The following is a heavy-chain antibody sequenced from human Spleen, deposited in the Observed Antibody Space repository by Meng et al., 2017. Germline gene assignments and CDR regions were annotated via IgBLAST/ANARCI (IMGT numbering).Heavy chain of an antibody. J-gene: IGHJ4*02. Sequence: SETLSLTCAVSGYSISSGYYWGWIRQPPGKGLEWIGSIYHSGSTYYNLSLKSRVTISVDTSKNQFSLKLNSVTAADTAVYYCARGQVWLGNDYWGQGTLVTVSS. CDR3: ARGQVWLGNDY. CDR1: GYSISSGYY. CDR2: IYHSGST. D-gene: IGHD5-18*01. V-gene: IGHV4-38-2*01.